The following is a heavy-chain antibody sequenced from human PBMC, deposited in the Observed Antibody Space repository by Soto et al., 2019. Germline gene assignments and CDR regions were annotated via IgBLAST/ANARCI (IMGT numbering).Heavy chain of an antibody. CDR2: FIPIFGTT. Sequence: ASVKVSCKASGGTFSSYAISWVRQAPGQGLEWMGGFIPIFGTTNYAQKFQGRVTITADESTSTAYMELSSLRSEDTAVYYCTRDRGRRYNDGRGYYYSAYWGQGTLVTVSS. J-gene: IGHJ4*02. CDR1: GGTFSSYA. D-gene: IGHD3-22*01. CDR3: TRDRGRRYNDGRGYYYSAY. V-gene: IGHV1-69*13.